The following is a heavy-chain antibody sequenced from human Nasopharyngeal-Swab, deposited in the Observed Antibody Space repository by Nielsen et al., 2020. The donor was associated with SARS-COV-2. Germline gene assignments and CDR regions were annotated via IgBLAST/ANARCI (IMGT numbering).Heavy chain of an antibody. CDR1: GFTCSSYG. V-gene: IGHV3-33*01. D-gene: IGHD4-17*01. Sequence: GGSLRLSCAASGFTCSSYGMHGVRQAPGKGLEWVAVIWYDGSNKYYADSVKGRFTISRDNSKNTLYLQMNSLRAEDTAVYYCARDVPPAGDYDYFQHWGQGTLVTVSS. J-gene: IGHJ1*01. CDR3: ARDVPPAGDYDYFQH. CDR2: IWYDGSNK.